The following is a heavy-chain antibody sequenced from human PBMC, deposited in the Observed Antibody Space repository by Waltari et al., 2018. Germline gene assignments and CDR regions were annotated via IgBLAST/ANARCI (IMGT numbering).Heavy chain of an antibody. CDR3: VAATPSSDK. J-gene: IGHJ4*02. Sequence: EVELVESGGGLVQPGGSLRLSCEVSGVSLSDRWMHWVRQTPEKGLGWVARVNSEGSNTAYADSVRGRFIISRDTARNTLFLQMSSVRVDDTALYYCVAATPSSDKWGQGTLVTVSS. D-gene: IGHD6-19*01. CDR2: VNSEGSNT. V-gene: IGHV3-74*01. CDR1: GVSLSDRW.